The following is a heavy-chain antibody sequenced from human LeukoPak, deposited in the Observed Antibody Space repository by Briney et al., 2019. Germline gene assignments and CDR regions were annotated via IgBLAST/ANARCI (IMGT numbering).Heavy chain of an antibody. J-gene: IGHJ3*02. CDR1: GYTFTSYY. D-gene: IGHD3-22*01. V-gene: IGHV1-46*01. Sequence: ASVKVSCKASGYTFTSYYMHWARQAPGQGLEWMGIINPSGGSTSYAQKFQGRVTMTRDTSTSTVYMELSSLRSEDTAVYYCARDPRDSSGYDAFDIWGQGTMVTVSS. CDR2: INPSGGST. CDR3: ARDPRDSSGYDAFDI.